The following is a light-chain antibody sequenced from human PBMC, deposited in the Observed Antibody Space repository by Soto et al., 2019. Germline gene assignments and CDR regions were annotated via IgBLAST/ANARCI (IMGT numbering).Light chain of an antibody. V-gene: IGLV1-51*01. CDR1: SSNIGGNS. CDR2: DDD. Sequence: SVLTQPPSVSAAPGQRVTISCSGSSSNIGGNSVSWYQQLPGTAPKLLIYDDDKRPSGIPDRFSGSKSGTSATLGISGLQSEDEADYYCAAWDDGRNDLYVIGSGTKVTVL. CDR3: AAWDDGRNDLYV. J-gene: IGLJ1*01.